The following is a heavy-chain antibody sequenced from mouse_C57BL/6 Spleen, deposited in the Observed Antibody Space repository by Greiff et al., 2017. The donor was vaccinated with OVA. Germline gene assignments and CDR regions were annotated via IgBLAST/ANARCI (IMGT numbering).Heavy chain of an antibody. D-gene: IGHD3-3*01. V-gene: IGHV1-26*01. CDR3: AREAGTAY. J-gene: IGHJ3*01. CDR1: GYTFTDYY. Sequence: VQLQQSGPELVKPGASVKISCKASGYTFTDYYMNWVKQSHGKSLEWIGDINPNNGGTSYNQKFKGKATLTVDKSSSTAYMELRSLTSEDSAVYYCAREAGTAYWGQGTLVTVSA. CDR2: INPNNGGT.